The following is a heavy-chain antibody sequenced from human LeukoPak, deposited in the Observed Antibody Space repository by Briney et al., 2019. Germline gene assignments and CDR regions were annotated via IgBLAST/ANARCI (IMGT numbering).Heavy chain of an antibody. V-gene: IGHV1-69*04. J-gene: IGHJ6*02. CDR2: IIPIFGIA. Sequence: GSSVKVSCKASGGTFSSYAISWVRQAPGQGLEWMGRIIPIFGIANYAQKFQGRVTITADKSTSTAYMELSSLRSEDTAVYYCASDYYYGSGRTQTPFRDVMDVWGQGTTVTVSS. CDR3: ASDYYYGSGRTQTPFRDVMDV. D-gene: IGHD3-10*01. CDR1: GGTFSSYA.